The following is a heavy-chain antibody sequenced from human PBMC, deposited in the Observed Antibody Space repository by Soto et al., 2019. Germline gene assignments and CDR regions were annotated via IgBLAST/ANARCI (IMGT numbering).Heavy chain of an antibody. CDR3: AASHHLLWFGELPDYGMDV. Sequence: GASVKVSCKASGFTFTSSAVQWVRQARGQRLEWIGWIVVGSGNTNYAQKFQERVTITRDMSTSTAYMELSSLRSEDTAVYYCAASHHLLWFGELPDYGMDVWGQGTTVTVSS. CDR2: IVVGSGNT. CDR1: GFTFTSSA. D-gene: IGHD3-10*01. V-gene: IGHV1-58*01. J-gene: IGHJ6*02.